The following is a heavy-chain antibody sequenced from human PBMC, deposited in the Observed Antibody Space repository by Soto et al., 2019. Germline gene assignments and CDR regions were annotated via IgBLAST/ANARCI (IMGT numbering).Heavy chain of an antibody. CDR3: ARYSGWYSYNWFDP. CDR1: GGSISSSSYY. V-gene: IGHV4-39*01. CDR2: IYYSGST. J-gene: IGHJ5*02. Sequence: SETLSLTCTVSGGSISSSSYYWGWIRQPPGKGLEWIGSIYYSGSTYYNPSLKSRVIISVDTSKNQFSLKLSSVTAADTAMYYCARYSGWYSYNWFDPWGQGTLVTVSS. D-gene: IGHD6-19*01.